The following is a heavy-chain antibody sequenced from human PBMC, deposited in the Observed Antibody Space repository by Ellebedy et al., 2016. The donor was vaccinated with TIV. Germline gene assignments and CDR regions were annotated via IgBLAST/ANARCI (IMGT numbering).Heavy chain of an antibody. V-gene: IGHV1-69*04. J-gene: IGHJ3*02. D-gene: IGHD2-21*02. Sequence: KISXKVSGGTFSSHGISWVRQAPGQGLEWMGRIIPILGLTNYAQKFQGRVTITADKSTTTAYMELSSLRSEDRALYFCARESGGVTPDAFDIWGQGTMITVSS. CDR2: IIPILGLT. CDR1: GGTFSSHG. CDR3: ARESGGVTPDAFDI.